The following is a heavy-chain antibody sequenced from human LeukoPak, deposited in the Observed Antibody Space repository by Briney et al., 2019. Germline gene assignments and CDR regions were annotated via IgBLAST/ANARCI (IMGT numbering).Heavy chain of an antibody. CDR1: GGSISSSSYY. V-gene: IGHV4-39*01. Sequence: SETLSLTCTVSGGSISSSSYYWGWIRQPPGKGLEWIGSIYYSGSTYYNPSLKSRVTIAVDTSKNQFSLKLSSVTAADTAVYYCARQLGYCSSTSCYADKVDYWGQGTLVTVSS. CDR3: ARQLGYCSSTSCYADKVDY. D-gene: IGHD2-2*01. CDR2: IYYSGST. J-gene: IGHJ4*02.